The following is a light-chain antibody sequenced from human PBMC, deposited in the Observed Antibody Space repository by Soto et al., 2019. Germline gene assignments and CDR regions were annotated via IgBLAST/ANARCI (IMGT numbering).Light chain of an antibody. Sequence: EIVLTQSPGTLSLSPGERATLSCRASQSVSSSYLAWYQQKPGQAPRLLIYGASSRATGIPDRFSGSGSGTDFTLTISRLEPEDFAVYYCQQYRSSHPGMYTFGQGTKLEIK. J-gene: IGKJ2*01. CDR2: GAS. V-gene: IGKV3-20*01. CDR3: QQYRSSHPGMYT. CDR1: QSVSSSY.